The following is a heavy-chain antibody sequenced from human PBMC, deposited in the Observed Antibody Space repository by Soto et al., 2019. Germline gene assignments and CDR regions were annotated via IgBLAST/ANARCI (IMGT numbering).Heavy chain of an antibody. D-gene: IGHD3-3*01. V-gene: IGHV4-39*01. Sequence: GLIRQPPGKVLEWMGSIYYSGSTYYNPSPKSRVTISVDTSKHQVSLKLSSVTAADTAVYYCARLRANFVFQAKDGIRYL. CDR3: ARLRANFVFQAKDGIRYL. J-gene: IGHJ2*01. CDR2: IYYSGST.